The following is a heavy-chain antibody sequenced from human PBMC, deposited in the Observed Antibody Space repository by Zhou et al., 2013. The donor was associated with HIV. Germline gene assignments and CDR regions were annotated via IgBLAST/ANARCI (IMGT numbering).Heavy chain of an antibody. CDR3: ARAGSGWYLSFFDY. D-gene: IGHD6-19*01. Sequence: TYYNPSLKSRVTMSVDTSKNQFSLKLSSVTAADTAVYYCARAGSGWYLSFFDYWGQGTLLTVSS. CDR2: T. V-gene: IGHV4-30-2*04. J-gene: IGHJ4*02.